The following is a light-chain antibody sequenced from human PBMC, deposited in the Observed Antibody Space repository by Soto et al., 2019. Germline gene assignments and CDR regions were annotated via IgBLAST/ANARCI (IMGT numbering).Light chain of an antibody. Sequence: QSALTQPASVSGSPGQSITISCTGTSSDVGGYNYVSWYQHHPGKAPQLMIYEVNNRPSGVSNRFSGSKSDNTASLTISGLQAEDEADYYCSSYTSSSTYVFGSGTKLTVL. V-gene: IGLV2-14*01. CDR1: SSDVGGYNY. CDR3: SSYTSSSTYV. CDR2: EVN. J-gene: IGLJ1*01.